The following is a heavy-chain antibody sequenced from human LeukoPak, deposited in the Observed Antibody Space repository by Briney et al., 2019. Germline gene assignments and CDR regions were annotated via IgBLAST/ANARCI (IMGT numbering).Heavy chain of an antibody. D-gene: IGHD2-15*01. J-gene: IGHJ3*02. CDR2: ISGSGGST. CDR1: GFTFSSYA. V-gene: IGHV3-23*01. CDR3: AKWEYCSGGSCYYDAFNI. Sequence: GSLRLSCAASGFTFSSYAMSWVRQAPGKGLEWVSAISGSGGSTYYADSVKGRFTISRDNSKNTLYLQMNSLRAEDTAVYYCAKWEYCSGGSCYYDAFNIWGQGTMVTVSS.